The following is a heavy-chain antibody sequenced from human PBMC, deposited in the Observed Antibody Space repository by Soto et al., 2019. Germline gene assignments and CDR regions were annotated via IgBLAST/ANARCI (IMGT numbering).Heavy chain of an antibody. CDR3: AKASGYGDSLFDY. Sequence: PGGSLRLSCAASGFTFSSYAMSWVRQAPGKGLEWVSAISGSGGSTYYADSVKGRFTISRDNSKNTLYLQMNSLRAEDTAVYYGAKASGYGDSLFDYWGQGTLVTVSS. V-gene: IGHV3-23*01. D-gene: IGHD4-17*01. CDR1: GFTFSSYA. J-gene: IGHJ4*02. CDR2: ISGSGGST.